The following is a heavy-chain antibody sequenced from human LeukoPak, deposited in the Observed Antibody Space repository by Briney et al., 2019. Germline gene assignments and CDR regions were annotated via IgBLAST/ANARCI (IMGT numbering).Heavy chain of an antibody. V-gene: IGHV1-69*13. J-gene: IGHJ6*03. CDR3: ARDKRSSWSVAAQDYYYYMDV. CDR1: GGTFSSYA. D-gene: IGHD6-13*01. CDR2: IIPIFGTA. Sequence: GASVKVSCKASGGTFSSYAISWVRQAPGQGLEWMGGIIPIFGTANYAQKFQGRVTITADESTSTAYMELSSLRSEDTAVYYCARDKRSSWSVAAQDYYYYMDVWGKGTTVTVSS.